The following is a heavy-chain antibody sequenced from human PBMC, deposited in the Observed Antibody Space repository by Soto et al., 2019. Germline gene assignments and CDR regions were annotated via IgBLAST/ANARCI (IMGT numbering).Heavy chain of an antibody. D-gene: IGHD5-12*01. CDR3: ARSRGYSGYDSDY. J-gene: IGHJ4*02. CDR2: ISAYNGNT. V-gene: IGHV1-18*01. CDR1: GYTSTDYN. Sequence: QVQLVQSGAEVKQPGASVTVSCKASGYTSTDYNINWVRQAPGQGLEWMGWISAYNGNTKYAQKLQDRVTMTTDTSTSTAYMEVTSLRSEDTAVYYCARSRGYSGYDSDYWGQGTLVPVSS.